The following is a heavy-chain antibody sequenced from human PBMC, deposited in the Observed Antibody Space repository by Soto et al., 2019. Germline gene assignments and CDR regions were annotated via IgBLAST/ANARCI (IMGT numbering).Heavy chain of an antibody. D-gene: IGHD3-16*01. CDR3: AGGDYVSAKIDY. Sequence: GGSLRLSCAASGFTFSSYSMNWVRQAPGKGLEWVSSISSSSSYIYYADSVKGRFTISRDNAKNSLYLQMNSLRAEDTAVYHCAGGDYVSAKIDYWGQGTLVTVSS. CDR2: ISSSSSYI. V-gene: IGHV3-21*01. CDR1: GFTFSSYS. J-gene: IGHJ4*02.